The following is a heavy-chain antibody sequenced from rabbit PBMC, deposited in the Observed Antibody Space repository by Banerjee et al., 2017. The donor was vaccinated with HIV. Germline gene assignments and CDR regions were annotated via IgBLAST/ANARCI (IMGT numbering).Heavy chain of an antibody. D-gene: IGHD4-1*01. V-gene: IGHV1S40*01. Sequence: YASWAKGRFTISKTSSTTVTLQMTSLTAADTATYFCARDTGAWGDFSLWGQGTLVTVS. CDR3: ARDTGAWGDFSL. J-gene: IGHJ4*01.